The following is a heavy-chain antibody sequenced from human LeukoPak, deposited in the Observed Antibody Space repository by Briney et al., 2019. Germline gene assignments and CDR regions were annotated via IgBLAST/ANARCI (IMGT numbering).Heavy chain of an antibody. Sequence: SRTLSLTCAISGDSVSSNSAAWNWIWQSPSRGLEWLGRTYYRSKWYNDYAVSVKSRITINPDTSKNQFSLQLNSVTPEDTAVYYCARAWNMVLGAFDIWGQGTMVTVSS. V-gene: IGHV6-1*01. CDR3: ARAWNMVLGAFDI. CDR2: TYYRSKWYN. D-gene: IGHD2/OR15-2a*01. CDR1: GDSVSSNSAA. J-gene: IGHJ3*02.